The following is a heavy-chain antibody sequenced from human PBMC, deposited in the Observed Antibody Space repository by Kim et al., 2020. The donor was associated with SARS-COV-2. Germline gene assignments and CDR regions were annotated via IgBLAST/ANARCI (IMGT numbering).Heavy chain of an antibody. V-gene: IGHV3-21*01. CDR3: ARGPSWIQLWSEAGYFDL. CDR2: ISSSSSYI. Sequence: GGSLRLSCAASGFTFSSYSMNWVRQAPGKGLEWVSSISSSSSYIYYADSVKGRFTISRDNAKNSLYLQMNSLRAEDTAVYYCARGPSWIQLWSEAGYFDLWGRGTLVTVSS. J-gene: IGHJ2*01. D-gene: IGHD5-18*01. CDR1: GFTFSSYS.